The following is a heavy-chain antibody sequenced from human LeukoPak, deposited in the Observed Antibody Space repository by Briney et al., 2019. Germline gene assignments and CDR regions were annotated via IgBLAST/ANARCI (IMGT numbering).Heavy chain of an antibody. J-gene: IGHJ3*02. V-gene: IGHV4-30-4*08. CDR2: IYYSGST. CDR3: ARDGEDSGYSYGFPDAFDI. CDR1: GGSISSGDYY. Sequence: SQTLSLTCTVSGGSISSGDYYWSWIRQPPGKGLEWIGYIYYSGSTCYNPSLKSRVTISVDTSKNQFSLKLSSVTAADTAVYYCARDGEDSGYSYGFPDAFDIWGQGTMVTVSS. D-gene: IGHD5-18*01.